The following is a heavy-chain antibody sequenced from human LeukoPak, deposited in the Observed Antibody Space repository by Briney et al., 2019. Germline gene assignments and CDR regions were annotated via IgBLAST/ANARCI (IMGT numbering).Heavy chain of an antibody. CDR3: ARDLYDFWSGYNPIDY. CDR1: GDTFTCYY. CDR2: INPNSGGT. Sequence: ASVKVSCKXSGDTFTCYYMHWVRHAPGQGLEWMGWINPNSGGTNYSQKFQGRVTMTRDTSISTAYMELSRLRSDDTAVYYCARDLYDFWSGYNPIDYWGQGTLVTVSS. J-gene: IGHJ4*02. D-gene: IGHD3-3*01. V-gene: IGHV1-2*02.